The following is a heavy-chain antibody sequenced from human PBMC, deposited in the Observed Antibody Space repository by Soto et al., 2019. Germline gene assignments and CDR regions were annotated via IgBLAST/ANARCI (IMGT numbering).Heavy chain of an antibody. CDR2: IKSKTDGGTT. J-gene: IGHJ4*02. CDR1: GFTFSNAW. D-gene: IGHD3-10*01. V-gene: IGHV3-15*01. CDR3: TTGLRMVRGVIDY. Sequence: GGSLRLSCAASGFTFSNAWMSWVRQAPGKGLEWVGRIKSKTDGGTTDYAAPVKGRFTISRDDSKNTLYLQMNSLKTKDTAVYYCTTGLRMVRGVIDYWGQGTLVTVSS.